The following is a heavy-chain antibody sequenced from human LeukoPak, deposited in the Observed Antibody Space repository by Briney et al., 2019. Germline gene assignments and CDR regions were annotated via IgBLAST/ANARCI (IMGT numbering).Heavy chain of an antibody. J-gene: IGHJ5*02. CDR1: GDSVSSYY. V-gene: IGHV4-59*08. Sequence: PSETLSLTCTVSGDSVSSYYWGWIRQPPGKGMEWIAYIYYSGITNYNPSLKRRVTISLDTPKNQISLKLSSVTAADTAVYYCARPQVYCGGDCYPRWFDPWGQGTLVTVSS. CDR3: ARPQVYCGGDCYPRWFDP. CDR2: IYYSGIT. D-gene: IGHD2-21*02.